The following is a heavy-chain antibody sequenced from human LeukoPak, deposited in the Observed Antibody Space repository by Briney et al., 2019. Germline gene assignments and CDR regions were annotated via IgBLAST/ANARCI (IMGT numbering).Heavy chain of an antibody. J-gene: IGHJ4*02. CDR1: GYTFTSYG. V-gene: IGHV1-18*01. D-gene: IGHD3-3*01. CDR2: ISAYNGNT. CDR3: ARGRIVLRFLEWLLKGDSFDY. Sequence: ASVKVSCKXSGYTFTSYGISWVRQAPRQGLEWMGWISAYNGNTNYAQKLQGRVTMTTDTSTSTAYMELRSLRSDDTAVYYCARGRIVLRFLEWLLKGDSFDYWGQGTLVTVSS.